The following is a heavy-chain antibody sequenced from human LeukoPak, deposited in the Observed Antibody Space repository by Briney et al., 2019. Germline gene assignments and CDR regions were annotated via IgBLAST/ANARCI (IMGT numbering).Heavy chain of an antibody. Sequence: PGGSLRLSCAASGFTFSSYGMHWVRQAPGKGLEWVAFIRYDGSNKYYADSVKGRFTISRDNSKNTLYLQMSSLRAEDTAVYYCAKDHEGYIALGYFDYWGQGTLVTVSS. V-gene: IGHV3-30*02. J-gene: IGHJ4*02. CDR2: IRYDGSNK. CDR1: GFTFSSYG. CDR3: AKDHEGYIALGYFDY. D-gene: IGHD6-13*01.